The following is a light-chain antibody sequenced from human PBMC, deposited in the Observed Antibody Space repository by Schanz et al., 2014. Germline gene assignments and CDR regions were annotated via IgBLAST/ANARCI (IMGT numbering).Light chain of an antibody. CDR1: QSVSSSY. V-gene: IGKV3-20*01. J-gene: IGKJ2*01. CDR2: DVS. CDR3: QQYGNSPPYT. Sequence: EIVLTQSPGTLSLSPGERATLSCRASQSVSSSYLAWYQQKPGQAPRLLIYDVSRRATGIPARFSGSGSGTDFTLTIARLEPEDFAVYYCQQYGNSPPYTFGQGTRLDIK.